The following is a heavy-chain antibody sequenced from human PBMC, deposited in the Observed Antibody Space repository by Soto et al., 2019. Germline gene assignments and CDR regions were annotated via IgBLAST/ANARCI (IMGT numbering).Heavy chain of an antibody. V-gene: IGHV1-24*01. J-gene: IGHJ3*02. Sequence: GASVKVSCKVSGYTLTELSMHWVRQAPGKGLAWVGGFDPEDGETIYAQKFQGRVTMTEDTSTDTAYMELSSLRSEDTAVYYCATDLSGSYSDAFDIWGQGTMVTVSS. D-gene: IGHD1-26*01. CDR3: ATDLSGSYSDAFDI. CDR2: FDPEDGET. CDR1: GYTLTELS.